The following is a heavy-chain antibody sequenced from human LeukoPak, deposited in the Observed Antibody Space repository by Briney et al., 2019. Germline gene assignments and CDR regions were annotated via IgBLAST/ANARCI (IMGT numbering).Heavy chain of an antibody. J-gene: IGHJ5*01. CDR2: ISSNGDFT. CDR1: GFSLSSSV. V-gene: IGHV3-64*02. Sequence: GESLRLSCGASGFSLSSSVMHWVRQAPGKGLEYVSAISSNGDFTYYVDSVKGRFIISRGNSKNTIYLQLGGLRDEDTAVYYCARGTGDNLYNWFDSWGQGTLVTVSS. D-gene: IGHD4-17*01. CDR3: ARGTGDNLYNWFDS.